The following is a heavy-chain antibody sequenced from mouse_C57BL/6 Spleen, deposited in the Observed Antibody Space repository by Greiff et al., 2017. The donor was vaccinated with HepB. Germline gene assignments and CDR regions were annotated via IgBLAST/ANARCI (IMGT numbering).Heavy chain of an antibody. CDR3: AREVGTTVRLGFDY. Sequence: VKPGASVKLSCKASGYTFTSYWMHWVKQRPGRGLEWIGRIDPNSGGTKYNEKFKSKATLTVDKPSSTAYMQLSSLTSEDSAVYYCAREVGTTVRLGFDYWGQGTTLTVSS. D-gene: IGHD1-1*01. CDR2: IDPNSGGT. V-gene: IGHV1-72*01. J-gene: IGHJ2*01. CDR1: GYTFTSYW.